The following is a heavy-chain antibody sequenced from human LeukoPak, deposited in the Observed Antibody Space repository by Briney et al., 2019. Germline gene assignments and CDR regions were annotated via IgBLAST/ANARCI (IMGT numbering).Heavy chain of an antibody. D-gene: IGHD3-10*02. V-gene: IGHV3-23*01. J-gene: IGHJ4*02. CDR3: AKDQNSCSGPEYDY. CDR2: ISGSGGST. CDR1: GFTFSSYA. Sequence: GGSLRLSCAASGFTFSSYAMSWVRQAPGKGLEWVSAISGSGGSTYYADSVKGRFTISRDNSKNTLYLQMNSLRAEDTAVYYCAKDQNSCSGPEYDYWGQGTLVTVSS.